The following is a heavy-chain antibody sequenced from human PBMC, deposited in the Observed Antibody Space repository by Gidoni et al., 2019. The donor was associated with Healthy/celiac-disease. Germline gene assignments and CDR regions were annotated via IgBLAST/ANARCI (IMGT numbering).Heavy chain of an antibody. CDR2: IIHIFGTA. CDR3: ARGGLKNWSGYIDGEFDY. V-gene: IGHV1-69*01. Sequence: QVQLVQSGAEVKKPGSSVKVSCKASGGTFSSYAISWVRQAPGQGLEWMGGIIHIFGTANYAQKFQGRVTITADESTSTAYMELSSLRSEDTAVYYCARGGLKNWSGYIDGEFDYWGQGTLVTVSS. D-gene: IGHD3-3*01. J-gene: IGHJ4*02. CDR1: GGTFSSYA.